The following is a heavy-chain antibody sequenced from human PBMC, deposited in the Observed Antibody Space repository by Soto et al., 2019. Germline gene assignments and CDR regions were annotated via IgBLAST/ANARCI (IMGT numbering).Heavy chain of an antibody. J-gene: IGHJ4*02. Sequence: SETLSLTCTVSGGSISSGDYYWSWIRQPPGKGLEWIGYIYYSGSTYYNPSLKSRVTISVDTSKNQFSLKLSSVTAADTAVYYCARERALTTVANFDYWGQGTLVTVSS. CDR3: ARERALTTVANFDY. CDR1: GGSISSGDYY. D-gene: IGHD4-17*01. CDR2: IYYSGST. V-gene: IGHV4-30-4*01.